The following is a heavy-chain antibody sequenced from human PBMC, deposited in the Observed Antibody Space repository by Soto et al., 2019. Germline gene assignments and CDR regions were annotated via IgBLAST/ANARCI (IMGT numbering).Heavy chain of an antibody. J-gene: IGHJ4*02. CDR3: LKYRGDFHYSFDF. V-gene: IGHV3-48*03. CDR2: ISSSGETI. D-gene: IGHD2-21*02. CDR1: GFTFSGSE. Sequence: GGSLRLSCAASGFTFSGSEMNWVRQAPGKGLEWVAYISSSGETIYYADSVTGRFTISRDNAKSSLYLQMNSLRAEDTAIYYCLKYRGDFHYSFDFWGQGILVTVSS.